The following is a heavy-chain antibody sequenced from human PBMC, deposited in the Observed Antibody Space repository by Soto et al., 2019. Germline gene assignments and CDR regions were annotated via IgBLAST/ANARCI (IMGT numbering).Heavy chain of an antibody. D-gene: IGHD1-1*01. J-gene: IGHJ3*01. Sequence: GGSLRLSCAAFGLTISGKKYVAWVRQAPGKGLEWVSALYDVDGSFYADSVKGRFTTSSGSSKTTVYLQMNDLRPDDTAVYYCATWHEREHAYDVWGQGTTVTVS. CDR2: LYDVDGS. V-gene: IGHV3-53*01. CDR3: ATWHEREHAYDV. CDR1: GLTISGKKY.